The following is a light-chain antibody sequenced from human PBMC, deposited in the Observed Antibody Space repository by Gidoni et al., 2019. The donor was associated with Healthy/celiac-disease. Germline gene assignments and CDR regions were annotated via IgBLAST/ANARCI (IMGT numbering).Light chain of an antibody. CDR1: KLGDKY. CDR2: QDS. CDR3: QAWDSSRYV. V-gene: IGLV3-1*01. J-gene: IGLJ1*01. Sequence: SYELTQPPSVSVSPGQTASITCSGDKLGDKYACWYQQKPGQSPVLVIYQDSKRPSGIPERVSGSNSGNTATLTISGTQAMDEADYYCQAWDSSRYVFGTGTKVTVL.